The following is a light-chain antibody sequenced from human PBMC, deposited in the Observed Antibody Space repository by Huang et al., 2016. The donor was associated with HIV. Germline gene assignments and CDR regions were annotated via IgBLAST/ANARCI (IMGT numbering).Light chain of an antibody. CDR1: QSISTW. J-gene: IGKJ2*01. V-gene: IGKV1-5*03. CDR3: QQYNTYPMYT. CDR2: KAS. Sequence: DIQMTQYPSTLSASVGDRVTIDCRASQSISTWLAWYQQKTGKAPNLLIYKASTLESGVPSRFSGSGSETEFTLTISDVQPGDSATYYCQQYNTYPMYTFGQGTKLEIK.